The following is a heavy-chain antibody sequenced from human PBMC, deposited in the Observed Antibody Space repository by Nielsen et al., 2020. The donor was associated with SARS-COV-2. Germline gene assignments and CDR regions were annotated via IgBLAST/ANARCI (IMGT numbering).Heavy chain of an antibody. J-gene: IGHJ6*03. CDR3: ARDRGDIVVVPAAMPYYYYYMDV. V-gene: IGHV1-46*01. CDR2: INPSGGST. D-gene: IGHD2-2*01. Sequence: WVRQAPGQGLEWMGIINPSGGSTRYAQKFQGRVTMTRDTSTRTVYMELSSLRSEDTAVYYCARDRGDIVVVPAAMPYYYYYMDVWGKGTTVTVSS.